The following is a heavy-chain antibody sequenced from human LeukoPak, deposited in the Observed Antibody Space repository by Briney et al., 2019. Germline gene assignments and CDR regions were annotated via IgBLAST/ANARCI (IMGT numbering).Heavy chain of an antibody. V-gene: IGHV4-39*01. CDR2: IYYSGST. CDR3: ARHFDSSGYYCVRDRGTYDY. CDR1: GGSISSSSYY. D-gene: IGHD3-22*01. J-gene: IGHJ4*02. Sequence: SETLSLTCTVSGGSISSSSYYWGWIRQPPGKGLEWIGSIYYSGSTYYNPSLKSRVTISVDTSKNQFSLKLSSVTAADTAVYYCARHFDSSGYYCVRDRGTYDYWGQGTLVTVSS.